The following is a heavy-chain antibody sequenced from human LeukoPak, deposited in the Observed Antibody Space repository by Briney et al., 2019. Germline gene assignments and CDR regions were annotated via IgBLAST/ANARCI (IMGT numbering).Heavy chain of an antibody. CDR3: ARGTKYSSGWYYRDEYFQH. J-gene: IGHJ1*01. V-gene: IGHV4-34*01. CDR1: GGSFSGYY. CDR2: IIHSGST. D-gene: IGHD6-19*01. Sequence: PSETLSLTGAVYGGSFSGYYWSWIRQPPGKGLEWIGEIIHSGSTNYNPSLKSRVTISVDTSKNQFSLTLSSVTAADTAVYYCARGTKYSSGWYYRDEYFQHWGQGTLVTVSS.